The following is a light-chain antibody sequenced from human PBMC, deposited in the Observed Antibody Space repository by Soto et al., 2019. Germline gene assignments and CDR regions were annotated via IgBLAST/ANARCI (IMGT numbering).Light chain of an antibody. Sequence: EIVMTQSPATLSGSPGERATLSCRASQSVSSNLAWYQRKPGQAPRLLIYGASTRATGIPARLSGSGSGTEFPLTISRLPSEDFAVYYCQQYNNWPPTWTFGQGTKVEIK. CDR1: QSVSSN. V-gene: IGKV3-15*01. CDR2: GAS. J-gene: IGKJ1*01. CDR3: QQYNNWPPTWT.